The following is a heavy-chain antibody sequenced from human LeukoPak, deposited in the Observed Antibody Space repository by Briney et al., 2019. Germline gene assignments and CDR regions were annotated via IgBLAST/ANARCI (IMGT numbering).Heavy chain of an antibody. CDR1: GFTFSSYG. V-gene: IGHV3-30*02. CDR2: IRYDGSNK. J-gene: IGHJ4*02. D-gene: IGHD1-26*01. CDR3: ARVMYSGSYYSVDY. Sequence: PGGSLRLSCAASGFTFSSYGMHWVRQAPGKGLEWVAFIRYDGSNKYYADSVKGRFTISRDNSRNTLYLQMNSLRDEDTAVYYCARVMYSGSYYSVDYWGQGTLVTVSS.